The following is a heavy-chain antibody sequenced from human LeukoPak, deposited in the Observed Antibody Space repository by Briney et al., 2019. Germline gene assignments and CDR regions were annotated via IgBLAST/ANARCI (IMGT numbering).Heavy chain of an antibody. CDR1: GGSINIHY. V-gene: IGHV4-59*11. J-gene: IGHJ3*01. Sequence: SETLSLTCTVSGGSINIHYWSWIRQPPGMGLEWIGFIYYSGNTNYNPSLRSRVTISLDTSKNQFSLKLSSVTAADTAVYYCARGAGAFNAFDVWGQGTMVTVSS. D-gene: IGHD1-26*01. CDR2: IYYSGNT. CDR3: ARGAGAFNAFDV.